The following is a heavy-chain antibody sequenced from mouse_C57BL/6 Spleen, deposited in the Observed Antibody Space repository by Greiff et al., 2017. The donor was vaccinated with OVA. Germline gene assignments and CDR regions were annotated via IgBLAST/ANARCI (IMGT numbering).Heavy chain of an antibody. J-gene: IGHJ2*01. V-gene: IGHV1-54*01. CDR1: GYAFTNYL. D-gene: IGHD1-1*01. CDR3: ARNLDYYGSSFDY. Sequence: QVQLKQSGAELVRPGTSVKVSCKASGYAFTNYLIEWVKQRPGQGLEWIGVINPGSGGTNYNEKFKGKATLTADKSSSTAYMQLSSLTSEDSAVYFCARNLDYYGSSFDYWGQGTTLTVSS. CDR2: INPGSGGT.